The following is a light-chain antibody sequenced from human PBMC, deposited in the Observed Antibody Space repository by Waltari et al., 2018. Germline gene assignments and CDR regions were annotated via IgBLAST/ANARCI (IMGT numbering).Light chain of an antibody. CDR2: AAS. CDR1: QGIRDY. V-gene: IGKV1-9*01. J-gene: IGKJ4*01. CDR3: QQLNSYPLT. Sequence: DIQLTQSPSFLSASVGDRVTITCRASQGIRDYLAWFQQKAGKAPKLLIYAASTLQSGVPSRFSGSGSGTEFTLTISSLQPEDFATYYYQQLNSYPLTFGGGTKVEIK.